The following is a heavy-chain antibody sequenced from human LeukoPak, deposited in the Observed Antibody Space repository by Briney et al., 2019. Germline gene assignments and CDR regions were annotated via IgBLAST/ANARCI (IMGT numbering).Heavy chain of an antibody. CDR3: ARDAYSSSWQAYFQH. Sequence: KPSETLSLTCTVSGGSISSYYWSWIRQPAGKGLEWIGRIYTSGSTNYNPSLKSRVTMSVDTSKNQFSLKLSSVTAADTAVYYCARDAYSSSWQAYFQHWGQGTLVTVSS. CDR2: IYTSGST. CDR1: GGSISSYY. J-gene: IGHJ1*01. V-gene: IGHV4-4*07. D-gene: IGHD6-13*01.